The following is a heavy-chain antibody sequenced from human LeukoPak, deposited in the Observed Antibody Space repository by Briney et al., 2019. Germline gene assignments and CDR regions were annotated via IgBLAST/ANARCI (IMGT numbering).Heavy chain of an antibody. CDR3: ARDEAVAGTGGYYFDY. CDR1: GYTLTELS. CDR2: FDPEDGET. J-gene: IGHJ4*02. D-gene: IGHD6-19*01. Sequence: ASVKVSCKVSGYTLTELSMHWVRQAPGKGLEWMGGFDPEDGETIYAQKFQGRVTMTEDTSTDTAYMELSSLRSEDTAVYYCARDEAVAGTGGYYFDYWGQGTLVTVSS. V-gene: IGHV1-24*01.